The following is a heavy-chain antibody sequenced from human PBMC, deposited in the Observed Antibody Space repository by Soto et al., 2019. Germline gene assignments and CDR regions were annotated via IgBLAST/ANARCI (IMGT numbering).Heavy chain of an antibody. D-gene: IGHD2-15*01. CDR2: IWYDGSNK. J-gene: IGHJ3*02. CDR1: GFTFSSYG. CDR3: ARDLGLVGYCSGGSCYSDAFDI. V-gene: IGHV3-33*01. Sequence: QVQLVESGGGVVQPGRSLRLSCAASGFTFSSYGMHWVRQAPGKGLEWVAVIWYDGSNKYYADSVKGRFTISRDNSKNTLYLQMNSLRAEDSAVYYCARDLGLVGYCSGGSCYSDAFDIWGQGTMVTVSS.